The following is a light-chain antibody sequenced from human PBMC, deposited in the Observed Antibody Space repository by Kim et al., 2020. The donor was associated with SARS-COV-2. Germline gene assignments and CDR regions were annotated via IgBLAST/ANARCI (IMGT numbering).Light chain of an antibody. CDR2: SND. Sequence: VSISCSGSSSNDESNSGTCYHQLPGTAPKLLIYSNDQRPSGVPDRFAGSQSATSASLAISGLQSEDEADYYCASWDDSLNGPSYVFGSGTKVTVL. CDR1: SSNDESNS. V-gene: IGLV1-44*01. J-gene: IGLJ1*01. CDR3: ASWDDSLNGPSYV.